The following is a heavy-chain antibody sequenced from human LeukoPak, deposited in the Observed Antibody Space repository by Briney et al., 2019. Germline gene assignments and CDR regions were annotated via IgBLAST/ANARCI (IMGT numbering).Heavy chain of an antibody. CDR1: GFTFSTYR. CDR3: AREKGDYDAFDI. D-gene: IGHD4-17*01. CDR2: IKQDGSEK. J-gene: IGHJ3*02. Sequence: GGSLRLSCAASGFTFSTYRMSWVRQAPGKGLEWVANIKQDGSEKHYVDSVKGRFTISRDNAKNSLYLQMSSLRAEDTAVYYCAREKGDYDAFDIWGQGTMVTVSS. V-gene: IGHV3-7*01.